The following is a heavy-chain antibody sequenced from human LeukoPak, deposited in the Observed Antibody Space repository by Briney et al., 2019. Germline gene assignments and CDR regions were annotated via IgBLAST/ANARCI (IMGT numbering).Heavy chain of an antibody. CDR3: AKDHQWLVRGNFDY. J-gene: IGHJ4*02. D-gene: IGHD6-19*01. V-gene: IGHV3-23*01. Sequence: SAISGSGGSTYYADSVKGRFTISRDNSKNTLYLQMNSLRAEDTAVYYCAKDHQWLVRGNFDYWGQGTLVTVSS. CDR2: ISGSGGST.